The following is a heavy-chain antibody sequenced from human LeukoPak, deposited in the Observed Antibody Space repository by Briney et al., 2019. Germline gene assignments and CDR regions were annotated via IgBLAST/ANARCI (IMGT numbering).Heavy chain of an antibody. Sequence: GGSLILSCAASGFTFSSYWMHWVRQAPGKGLVWVSRINSDGSSTSYADSVKGRFTISRDNAKNTLYLQMNSLRAEDTAVYYCAGDGPNDAFDIWGQGTMVTVSS. D-gene: IGHD7-27*01. CDR2: INSDGSST. J-gene: IGHJ3*02. CDR1: GFTFSSYW. V-gene: IGHV3-74*01. CDR3: AGDGPNDAFDI.